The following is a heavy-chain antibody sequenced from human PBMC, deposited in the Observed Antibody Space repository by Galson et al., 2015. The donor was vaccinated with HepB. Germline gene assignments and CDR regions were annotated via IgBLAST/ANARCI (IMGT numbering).Heavy chain of an antibody. Sequence: SLRLSCAASGFTFSSYSINWVRQAPGKGLEWVSSIRSSSSYIYYADSVKGRFTISRDNAKNSLYLQMNSLRAEDTAVYYCARDYSGYDWNIDYWGQGTLVTVSS. CDR3: ARDYSGYDWNIDY. V-gene: IGHV3-21*01. CDR2: IRSSSSYI. CDR1: GFTFSSYS. D-gene: IGHD5-12*01. J-gene: IGHJ4*02.